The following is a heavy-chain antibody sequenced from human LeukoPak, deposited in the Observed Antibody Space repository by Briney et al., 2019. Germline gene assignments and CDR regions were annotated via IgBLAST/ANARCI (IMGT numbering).Heavy chain of an antibody. V-gene: IGHV1-18*04. D-gene: IGHD3-10*01. CDR2: ISAYNGNT. CDR3: ARVRGSRSYDAFDI. J-gene: IGHJ3*02. Sequence: ASVKVSCKASGYTFTGYYMHWVRQAPGQGLEWMGWISAYNGNTNYAQKLQGRVTMTTDTSTSTAYMELSRLRSDDTAVYYCARVRGSRSYDAFDIWGQGTMVTVSS. CDR1: GYTFTGYY.